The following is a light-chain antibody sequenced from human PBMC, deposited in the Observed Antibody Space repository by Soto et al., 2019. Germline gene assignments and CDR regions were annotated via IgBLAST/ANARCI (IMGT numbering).Light chain of an antibody. CDR1: SSNIGSNY. CDR2: RNN. Sequence: QSVLTQPPSASGTPGQRVTISCSGSSSNIGSNYVYWYQQLPGTAPKLLIYRNNQRPSGVPVRFSGSKSGTSASLAISGLRSEDEADYDCAAWDDSLSGVVFGGGIKLTVL. CDR3: AAWDDSLSGVV. V-gene: IGLV1-47*01. J-gene: IGLJ3*02.